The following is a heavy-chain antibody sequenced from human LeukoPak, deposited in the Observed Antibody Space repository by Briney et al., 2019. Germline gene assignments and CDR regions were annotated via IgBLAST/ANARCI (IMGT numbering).Heavy chain of an antibody. J-gene: IGHJ3*02. CDR2: IYSSGST. CDR1: GGSISSYY. CDR3: ARRYSGYGNAFDI. D-gene: IGHD5-12*01. Sequence: KPSETLSLTCTVSGGSISSYYWSWIRQPPGKGLEWIGHIYSSGSTNYSPSLKSRVTISVDTSKNQFSLKLYSVTAADTAVYYCARRYSGYGNAFDIWGQGTMVTVSS. V-gene: IGHV4-59*08.